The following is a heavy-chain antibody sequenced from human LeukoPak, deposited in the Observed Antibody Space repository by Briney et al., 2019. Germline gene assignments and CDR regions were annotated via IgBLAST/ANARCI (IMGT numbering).Heavy chain of an antibody. D-gene: IGHD3-22*01. CDR1: GGSISSGSYY. CDR3: ARDIDYDSIGPTSYFDY. Sequence: PSQTLSLTCTVSGGSISSGSYYWSWIRQPAGKGLEWIGRIYTSGSTNYNPSLKSRVTISGDTSKNQFSLKLSSVTAADAAVYYCARDIDYDSIGPTSYFDYWGQGTLVTVSS. V-gene: IGHV4-61*02. CDR2: IYTSGST. J-gene: IGHJ4*02.